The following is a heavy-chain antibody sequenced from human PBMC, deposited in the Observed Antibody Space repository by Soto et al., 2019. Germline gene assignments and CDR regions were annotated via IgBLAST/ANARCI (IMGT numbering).Heavy chain of an antibody. V-gene: IGHV1-69*13. CDR1: GGTFSSYA. Sequence: SVKVSCKASGGTFSSYAISWVRQAPGQGLEWMGGIIPIFGTANYAQKFQGRVTITADESTSTAYMELSSLRSEDTAVYYCARGPYDSSGYYYGSSSYFDYWGQGTLVTVS. CDR3: ARGPYDSSGYYYGSSSYFDY. D-gene: IGHD3-22*01. J-gene: IGHJ4*02. CDR2: IIPIFGTA.